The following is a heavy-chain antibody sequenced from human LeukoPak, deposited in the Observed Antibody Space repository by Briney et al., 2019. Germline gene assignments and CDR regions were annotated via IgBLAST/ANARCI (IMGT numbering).Heavy chain of an antibody. CDR3: ARGQRLSIVHKMYYYDSSGYYSFDY. D-gene: IGHD3-22*01. CDR2: INWNGGST. J-gene: IGHJ4*02. Sequence: GGSLRLSCAASEFTFNRYWMSWVRQAAGKGLEWVSGINWNGGSTGYAGSVKGRFTMSRDNAKNCLYLQMNSLSAEDTALYYCARGQRLSIVHKMYYYDSSGYYSFDYWGQGTLVTVSS. V-gene: IGHV3-20*04. CDR1: EFTFNRYW.